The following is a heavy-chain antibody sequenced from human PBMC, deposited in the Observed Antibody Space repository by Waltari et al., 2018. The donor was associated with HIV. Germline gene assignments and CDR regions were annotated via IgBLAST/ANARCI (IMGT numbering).Heavy chain of an antibody. Sequence: QVQLVQSGAEVQKPGASVRVSCKVPGYTLTELSKNWVRQAPGKGLEWMGGFDPKDDETIYAQKFQGRVTMTEDTSTDTAYMELSILRSDDTAVYYCATSTRAYFDYWGQGTLVTVSS. CDR2: FDPKDDET. CDR1: GYTLTELS. D-gene: IGHD5-12*01. V-gene: IGHV1-24*01. J-gene: IGHJ4*02. CDR3: ATSTRAYFDY.